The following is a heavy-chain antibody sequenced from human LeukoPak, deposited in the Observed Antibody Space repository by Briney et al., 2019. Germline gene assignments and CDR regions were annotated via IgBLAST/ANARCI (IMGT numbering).Heavy chain of an antibody. CDR2: ISAYNGNI. CDR3: TSMSGYYPSYYFDY. J-gene: IGHJ4*02. CDR1: GYTFISYG. D-gene: IGHD3-3*01. V-gene: IGHV1-18*01. Sequence: ASVKVSCKASGYTFISYGITWVRQAPGQGLEWLGWISAYNGNIDYAQKLQGRVTLTTDTSTSTAYMEVRSLRSDDTAVYYCTSMSGYYPSYYFDYWGQGTLVTVSS.